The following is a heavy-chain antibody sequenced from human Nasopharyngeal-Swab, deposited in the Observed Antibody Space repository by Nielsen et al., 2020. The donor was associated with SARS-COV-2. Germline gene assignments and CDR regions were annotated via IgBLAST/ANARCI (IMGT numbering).Heavy chain of an antibody. CDR1: GVSISSGSYY. J-gene: IGHJ4*02. Sequence: SETLSLTCSVSGVSISSGSYYWSWIRQPAGKGLEWIGHMYTSGSTNYNPSLKSRVAISIDTSKNQFSLRLSSVTAADTAVYYCAREAIAAAGYYFDYWGQGTLVTVSS. D-gene: IGHD6-13*01. V-gene: IGHV4-61*09. CDR3: AREAIAAAGYYFDY. CDR2: MYTSGST.